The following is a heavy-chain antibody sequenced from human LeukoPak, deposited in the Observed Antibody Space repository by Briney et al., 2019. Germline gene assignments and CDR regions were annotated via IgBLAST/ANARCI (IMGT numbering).Heavy chain of an antibody. CDR2: ISSSSRYI. CDR1: GVTFSSYS. D-gene: IGHD3-16*02. Sequence: GGSLRLSCAASGVTFSSYSMNWGRQAPGKGREWVSSISSSSRYIYYADSGKGRFTISRENTKNSLYLQMNSLRAEDTAVYYCARDPAARYIRRYSHYWGQGTLVTVSS. J-gene: IGHJ4*02. CDR3: ARDPAARYIRRYSHY. V-gene: IGHV3-21*01.